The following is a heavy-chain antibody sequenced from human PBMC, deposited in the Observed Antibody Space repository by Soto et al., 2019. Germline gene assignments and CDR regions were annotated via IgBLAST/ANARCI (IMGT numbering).Heavy chain of an antibody. CDR2: IKGDGSIT. CDR1: GFTFSDHW. J-gene: IGHJ6*02. Sequence: EVQLVESGGGLVQPGGSLRLSCAASGFTFSDHWIHWVRQGPGEGLVWVSRIKGDGSITNYADSVKGRFTISRDNAKNTVDLQITSLRGEDTALYYCSRGLRGAYGMDVWGQGTTVTVSS. CDR3: SRGLRGAYGMDV. V-gene: IGHV3-74*01. D-gene: IGHD2-21*01.